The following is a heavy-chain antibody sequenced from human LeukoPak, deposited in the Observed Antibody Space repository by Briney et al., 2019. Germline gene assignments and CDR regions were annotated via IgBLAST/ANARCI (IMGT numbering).Heavy chain of an antibody. D-gene: IGHD2/OR15-2a*01. Sequence: PSETLSLTCTVSGGSITSDHWNWIRQPPGKGLEWIGCIYYSGSTYYNPSLKGRVTISVDMSKNQFSLRLTSVTAADTAVYYCARKNDFDIWGQGTLVTVSS. CDR3: ARKNDFDI. CDR1: GGSITSDH. CDR2: IYYSGST. J-gene: IGHJ3*02. V-gene: IGHV4-59*01.